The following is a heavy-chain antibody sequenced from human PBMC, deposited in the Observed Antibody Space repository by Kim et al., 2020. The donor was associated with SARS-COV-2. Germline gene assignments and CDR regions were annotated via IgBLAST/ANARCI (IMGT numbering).Heavy chain of an antibody. V-gene: IGHV1-18*01. Sequence: AQKLQGRVTMTTDTSTSTAYMELRSLRSDDTAVYYCARVLLEQQLHNWFDPWGQGTLVTVSS. D-gene: IGHD6-13*01. CDR3: ARVLLEQQLHNWFDP. J-gene: IGHJ5*02.